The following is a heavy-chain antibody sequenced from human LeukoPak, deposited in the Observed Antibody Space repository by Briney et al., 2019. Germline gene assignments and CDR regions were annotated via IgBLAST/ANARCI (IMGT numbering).Heavy chain of an antibody. V-gene: IGHV3-15*07. CDR2: IKSKTDGGTT. CDR1: GFTFSNAW. J-gene: IGHJ3*02. CDR3: TTGTQLGVDAFDI. Sequence: GGSLRLSCAASGFTFSNAWMNWVRQAPGKGLEWVGRIKSKTDGGTTDYAAPVKGRFTISRDDSKNTLYLQMNSLKTEDTAVYYRTTGTQLGVDAFDIWGQGTMVTVSS. D-gene: IGHD6-13*01.